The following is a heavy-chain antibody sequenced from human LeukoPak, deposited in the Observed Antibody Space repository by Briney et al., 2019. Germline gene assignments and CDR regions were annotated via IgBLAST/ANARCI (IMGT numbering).Heavy chain of an antibody. J-gene: IGHJ4*02. CDR1: GGSISSGGYS. CDR2: IYHSGST. CDR3: ARAGYYDSSGYFSFYFDR. V-gene: IGHV4-30-2*01. D-gene: IGHD3-22*01. Sequence: SETPSLTCAVSGGSISSGGYSWSWIRQPPGKGLEWIGYIYHSGSTYYSPSLKSRVTMSVDRSKNQFSLKLSSVTAADTAMYYCARAGYYDSSGYFSFYFDRWGQGTLVTVSS.